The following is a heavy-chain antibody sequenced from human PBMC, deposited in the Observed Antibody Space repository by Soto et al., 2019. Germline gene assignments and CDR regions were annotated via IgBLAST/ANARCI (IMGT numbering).Heavy chain of an antibody. CDR2: IYYSGST. CDR1: GGSISSSSYY. V-gene: IGHV4-39*01. Sequence: PSETLSLTCTVSGGSISSSSYYWGWIRQPPGKGLEWIGSIYYSGSTYYNPSLKSRVTISVDTSKNQFSLKLSSVTAADTAVYYCARHRYSSSPVLDYYYYGMDVWGQGTTVTVSS. D-gene: IGHD6-6*01. CDR3: ARHRYSSSPVLDYYYYGMDV. J-gene: IGHJ6*02.